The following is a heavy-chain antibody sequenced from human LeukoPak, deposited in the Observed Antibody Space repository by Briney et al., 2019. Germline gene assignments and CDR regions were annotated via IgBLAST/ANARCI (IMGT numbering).Heavy chain of an antibody. CDR2: ISTYNGNT. V-gene: IGHV1-18*01. D-gene: IGHD1-1*01. CDR3: ARDKNWSFDY. J-gene: IGHJ4*02. Sequence: GAPVKSSGKASGYTFPSNGIRWGRRAPEQGLKWMGWISTYNGNTNYAQKFQGRVTMTSDTSTRTAYMELRSLRSDDTAVYYCARDKNWSFDYWGQGTLVTVSS. CDR1: GYTFPSNG.